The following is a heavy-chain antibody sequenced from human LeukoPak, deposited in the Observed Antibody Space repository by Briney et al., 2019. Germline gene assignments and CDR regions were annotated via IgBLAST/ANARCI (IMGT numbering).Heavy chain of an antibody. CDR1: GFTSSSYN. CDR2: ISSSSNYI. D-gene: IGHD3-9*01. J-gene: IGHJ3*02. Sequence: PGGSLRLSCAASGFTSSSYNMNWVRQAPGKGLEWVSSISSSSNYIYYADSVKGRFTISRDNAKNSLYLQMNSLRAEDTAVYYCASYDYDILTGYALIDAFDIWGQGTMVTVSS. V-gene: IGHV3-21*01. CDR3: ASYDYDILTGYALIDAFDI.